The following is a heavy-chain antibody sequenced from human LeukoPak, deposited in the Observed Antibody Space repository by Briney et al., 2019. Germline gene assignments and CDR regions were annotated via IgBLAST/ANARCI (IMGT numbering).Heavy chain of an antibody. CDR3: ARLGGAVMLANAFDI. Sequence: PSGTLSLTCVVSGGSIRNSIYDWGWIRQPPGEGREWIGNVYYSETSDYSPSLKSRVTISVYTSKNQCSLNLNYVTAKDTAMYYCARLGGAVMLANAFDIWGQGAMVTVSS. D-gene: IGHD3-3*01. CDR1: GGSIRNSIYD. V-gene: IGHV4-39*01. CDR2: VYYSETS. J-gene: IGHJ3*02.